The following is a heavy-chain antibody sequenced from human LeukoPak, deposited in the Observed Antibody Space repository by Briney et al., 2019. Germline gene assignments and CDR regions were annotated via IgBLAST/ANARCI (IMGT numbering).Heavy chain of an antibody. Sequence: GRSLRLSCAASGFTFSSYAMHWVRQAPGKGLEWVAVISYDGSNKYYADSVKGRFTISRDNSKNTLYLQMNSLRAEDTAVYYCARESPYSGYEYWGQGTLVTVSS. CDR2: ISYDGSNK. J-gene: IGHJ4*02. D-gene: IGHD5-12*01. CDR1: GFTFSSYA. V-gene: IGHV3-30*04. CDR3: ARESPYSGYEY.